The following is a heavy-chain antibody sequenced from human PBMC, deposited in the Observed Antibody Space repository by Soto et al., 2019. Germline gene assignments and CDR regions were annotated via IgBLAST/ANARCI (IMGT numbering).Heavy chain of an antibody. J-gene: IGHJ4*02. V-gene: IGHV4-39*01. CDR1: GESISSSSYY. D-gene: IGHD2-21*02. CDR3: ATQRTTVVTQAYFDN. Sequence: PSETLSLTCIVSGESISSSSYYWGWIRQPPGKGLEWIGSIYYSGRTYYNPSFKSRVTISIDTSKNQFSLKLSSVTATDTAVYYCATQRTTVVTQAYFDNWGQGALVTVSS. CDR2: IYYSGRT.